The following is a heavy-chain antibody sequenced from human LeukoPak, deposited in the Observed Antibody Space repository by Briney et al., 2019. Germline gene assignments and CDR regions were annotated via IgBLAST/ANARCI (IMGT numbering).Heavy chain of an antibody. J-gene: IGHJ4*02. CDR1: GFTVSSNY. CDR2: ISGSGGST. V-gene: IGHV3-23*01. D-gene: IGHD6-19*01. CDR3: AKDREQWLADFDY. Sequence: GGSLRLSCAASGFTVSSNYMSWVRQAPGKGLEWVSAISGSGGSTYYADSVKGRFTISRDNSKNTLYLQMNSLRAEDTAVYYCAKDREQWLADFDYWGQGTLVTVSS.